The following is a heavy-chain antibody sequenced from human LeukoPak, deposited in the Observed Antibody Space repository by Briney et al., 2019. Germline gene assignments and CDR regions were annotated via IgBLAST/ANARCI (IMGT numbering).Heavy chain of an antibody. J-gene: IGHJ6*03. Sequence: SETLSLTCAVYIDSFSNYHWNWIRQTPAKGMEWIGEVNESGGTNISPSLRSRVILSVDTSKNQFSLTLSSVTAADTAVYYCARTTEAHSWQTRYYSYYMDVWGKGTTVTVSS. CDR1: IDSFSNYH. V-gene: IGHV4-34*01. CDR2: VNESGGT. D-gene: IGHD6-13*01. CDR3: ARTTEAHSWQTRYYSYYMDV.